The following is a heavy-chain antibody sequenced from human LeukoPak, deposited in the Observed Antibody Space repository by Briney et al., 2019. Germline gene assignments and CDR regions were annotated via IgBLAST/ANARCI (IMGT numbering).Heavy chain of an antibody. Sequence: PGGSRRLSCAASGFTFSNYWMSWVRQAPGKGLEWVANMKQDGSEIYSVDSVKGRFTISRDNAERLLYLQMNSLRAEDTAVYYCARESTYSYAYALDYWGQGTLVTVSS. CDR2: MKQDGSEI. D-gene: IGHD3-16*01. V-gene: IGHV3-7*01. CDR1: GFTFSNYW. J-gene: IGHJ4*02. CDR3: ARESTYSYAYALDY.